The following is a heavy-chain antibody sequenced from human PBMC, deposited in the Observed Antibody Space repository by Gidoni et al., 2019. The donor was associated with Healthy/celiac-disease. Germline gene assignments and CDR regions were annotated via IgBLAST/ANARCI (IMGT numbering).Heavy chain of an antibody. J-gene: IGHJ4*02. V-gene: IGHV3-30*18. CDR1: GFTFSSYA. Sequence: QVQLVESGGGLVQPGRSLILSCAASGFTFSSYAMHWVRKAPAKGLEWVAVISYDGSNKYYADFVKGRFTISRDNSKNTLYLQMNSLRAEDTAVYYCAKGNYFDYWGQGTLVTVSS. CDR2: ISYDGSNK. CDR3: AKGNYFDY.